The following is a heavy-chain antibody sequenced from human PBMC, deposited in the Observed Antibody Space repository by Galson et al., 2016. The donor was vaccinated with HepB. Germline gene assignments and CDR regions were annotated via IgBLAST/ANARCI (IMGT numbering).Heavy chain of an antibody. CDR1: TFSFSSSGMG. V-gene: IGHV2-5*01. D-gene: IGHD5-18*01. CDR2: VYWNDDK. CDR3: AHVRGYSYGHCFDY. J-gene: IGHJ4*02. Sequence: PALVKPTQTLTLTCTFSTFSFSSSGMGVGWIRQPPGTALEWLALVYWNDDKRYSPSLKSRLTTTRDTSKNQVVLTMVNMDPLDTATYYCAHVRGYSYGHCFDYWGQGILVTVSS.